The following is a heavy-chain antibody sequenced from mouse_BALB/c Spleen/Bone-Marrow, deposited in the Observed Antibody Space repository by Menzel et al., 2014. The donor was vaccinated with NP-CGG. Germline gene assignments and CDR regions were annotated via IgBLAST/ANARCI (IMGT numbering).Heavy chain of an antibody. Sequence: EEQGVESGGGLVKPGGSLKLSCAASGFTFSSYAMSWVRQTPEKRLEWVASISSGGSTYYPDSVKGRFTISRDNARNILYLQMSSLRSEDTAMYYCARVNYYGSFDYWGQGTTLTVSS. V-gene: IGHV5-6-5*01. CDR2: ISSGGST. J-gene: IGHJ2*01. D-gene: IGHD1-2*01. CDR1: GFTFSSYA. CDR3: ARVNYYGSFDY.